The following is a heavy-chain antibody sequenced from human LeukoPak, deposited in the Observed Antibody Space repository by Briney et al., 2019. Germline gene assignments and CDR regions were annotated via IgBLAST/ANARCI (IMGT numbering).Heavy chain of an antibody. Sequence: GGSLRLSCASSGFTFRRYDMNWVRQAPGKGLEWVSFISSSSTSIHYADPVKGRFTISRNNARDILYLQMDSLRVEDTAIYYCARVYDVLTGGFDYWGQGVPVTVSS. V-gene: IGHV3-21*01. CDR3: ARVYDVLTGGFDY. D-gene: IGHD3-9*01. CDR2: ISSSSTSI. CDR1: GFTFRRYD. J-gene: IGHJ4*02.